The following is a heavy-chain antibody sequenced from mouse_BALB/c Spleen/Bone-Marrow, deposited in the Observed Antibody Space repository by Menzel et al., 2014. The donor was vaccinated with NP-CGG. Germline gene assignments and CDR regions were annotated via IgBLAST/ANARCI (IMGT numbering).Heavy chain of an antibody. Sequence: VQLQQSGAELVRPGTSVKVSCKTSGYAFTDYLMEWLKQRPGQGLEWIGVINPGSGSTNYNEKFKDKATLTADKSSSTAYIQLSSLTSDDSAVYFCARYDGYFGYWGQGTTLTVSS. CDR1: GYAFTDYL. CDR3: ARYDGYFGY. CDR2: INPGSGST. V-gene: IGHV1-54*01. D-gene: IGHD2-3*01. J-gene: IGHJ2*01.